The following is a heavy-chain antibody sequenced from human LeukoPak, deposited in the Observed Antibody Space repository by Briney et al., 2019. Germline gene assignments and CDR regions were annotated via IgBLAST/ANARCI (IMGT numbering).Heavy chain of an antibody. CDR2: INPSGGST. J-gene: IGHJ4*02. CDR1: GYTFTNYY. D-gene: IGHD3-10*01. CDR3: ARGDVWFGYRN. V-gene: IGHV1-46*01. Sequence: ASVKVSCKASGYTFTNYYTHWVRQAPGQGLEWMGIINPSGGSTSYAQKFQGRVTMTRDTSTSTVYIELSSLRSEDTAVYYCARGDVWFGYRNWGQGTLVTVSS.